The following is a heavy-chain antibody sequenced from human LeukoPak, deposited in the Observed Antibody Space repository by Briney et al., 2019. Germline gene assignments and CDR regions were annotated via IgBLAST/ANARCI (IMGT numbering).Heavy chain of an antibody. CDR2: IYTSGST. CDR1: GGSISSYY. J-gene: IGHJ4*02. Sequence: SETLSLTCTVSGGSISSYYWSRIRQPAGKGLEWIGRIYTSGSTNYNPSLKSRVTMSVDTSKNQFSLKLSSVTAADTAVYYCARLTSSTSCYDYWGQGTLVTVSS. V-gene: IGHV4-4*07. CDR3: ARLTSSTSCYDY. D-gene: IGHD2-2*01.